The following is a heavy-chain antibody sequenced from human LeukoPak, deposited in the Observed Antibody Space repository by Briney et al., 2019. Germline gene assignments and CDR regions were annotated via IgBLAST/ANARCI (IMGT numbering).Heavy chain of an antibody. D-gene: IGHD4/OR15-4a*01. V-gene: IGHV3-74*01. CDR2: INSDGTST. Sequence: GGSLRLSCVASDFTLSNYWIHWVRQAPGKGLVWVSRINSDGTSTIYADSVKGRFTISRDNAKNTLYLQMNSLRAEDTAVYYCARENGANRRALDVWGPGTRVTVSS. CDR1: DFTLSNYW. CDR3: ARENGANRRALDV. J-gene: IGHJ3*01.